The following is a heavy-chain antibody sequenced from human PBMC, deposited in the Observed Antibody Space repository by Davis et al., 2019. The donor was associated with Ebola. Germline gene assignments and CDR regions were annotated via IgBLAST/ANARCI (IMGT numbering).Heavy chain of an antibody. CDR2: ISWDGGST. CDR3: ARGGWLQLQRHYYYYYYMDV. V-gene: IGHV3-43*01. Sequence: GGSLRLSCAASGFTFDDYTMHWVRQAPGKGLEWVSLISWDGGSTYYADSVKGRFTISRDNSKNSLYLQMNSLRAEDTAVYYCARGGWLQLQRHYYYYYYMDVWGKGTTVTVSS. CDR1: GFTFDDYT. J-gene: IGHJ6*03. D-gene: IGHD5-24*01.